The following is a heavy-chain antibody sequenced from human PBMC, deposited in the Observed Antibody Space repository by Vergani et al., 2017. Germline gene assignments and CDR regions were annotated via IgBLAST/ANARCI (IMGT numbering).Heavy chain of an antibody. J-gene: IGHJ4*02. V-gene: IGHV3-9*01. CDR1: GFTFDDYA. CDR2: ISWNSGSI. D-gene: IGHD6-19*01. CDR3: AKDISYGQWRVGNYFDY. Sequence: EVQLVESGGGLVQPGRSLRLSCAASGFTFDDYAMHWVRQAPGKGLEWVSGISWNSGSIGYADSVKGRFTISRDNAKNSLYLQMNSLRAEDTALYYCAKDISYGQWRVGNYFDYWGQGTLVTVSS.